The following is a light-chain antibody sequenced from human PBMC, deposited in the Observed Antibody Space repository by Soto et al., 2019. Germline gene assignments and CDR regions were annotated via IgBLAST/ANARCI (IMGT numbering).Light chain of an antibody. V-gene: IGLV1-47*01. J-gene: IGLJ1*01. CDR2: RNN. CDR3: AAWDDSLIGSV. CDR1: SSNIGTNY. Sequence: QSVLTQPPSASGTPGQRVTISCSGSSSNIGTNYVYWYLQFPGTAPKLLIYRNNERPSGVPDRYSGSKSGTSASLAISGLRSDDEADYYCAAWDDSLIGSVFGTGTKLTVL.